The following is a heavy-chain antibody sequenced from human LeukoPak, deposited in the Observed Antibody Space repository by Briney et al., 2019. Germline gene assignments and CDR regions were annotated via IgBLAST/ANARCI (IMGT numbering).Heavy chain of an antibody. CDR2: ISGSGGST. Sequence: QPGGSLRLSCAASGFTFSSCAMSWVRQAPGKGLEWVSAISGSGGSTYYADSVKGRFTISRDNSKNTLYLQINSLRAEDTAVYYCAKDGIGYCTNGVCRYNWFDPWGQGTLVTVSS. CDR1: GFTFSSCA. D-gene: IGHD2-8*01. CDR3: AKDGIGYCTNGVCRYNWFDP. V-gene: IGHV3-23*01. J-gene: IGHJ5*02.